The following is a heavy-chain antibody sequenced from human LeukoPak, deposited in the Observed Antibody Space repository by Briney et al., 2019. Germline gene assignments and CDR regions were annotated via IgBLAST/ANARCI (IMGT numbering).Heavy chain of an antibody. J-gene: IGHJ4*02. Sequence: GGSLRLSCAASGFTFSSYAMSWVRQAPGKGLGWVSAISGSGGSTYYADSVKGRFTISRDNSKNTLYLQMNSLRAEDTAVYYCAKDPRIAVALYYFDYWGQGTLVTVSS. D-gene: IGHD6-19*01. CDR3: AKDPRIAVALYYFDY. CDR1: GFTFSSYA. V-gene: IGHV3-23*01. CDR2: ISGSGGST.